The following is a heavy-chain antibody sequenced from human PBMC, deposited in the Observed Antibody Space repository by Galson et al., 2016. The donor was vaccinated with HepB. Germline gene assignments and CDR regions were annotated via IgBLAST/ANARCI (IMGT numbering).Heavy chain of an antibody. Sequence: SLRLSCAVSGFTFSGNSMNWVRQAPGKGLEWVASISTTSTYIDYGDSVKGRFIIARDNAKNSLFLQMKSLRVEDTAVYYCARGAALGGLYYYMDVWGQGTLVTVSS. CDR3: ARGAALGGLYYYMDV. D-gene: IGHD3-3*01. V-gene: IGHV3-21*01. J-gene: IGHJ6*03. CDR2: ISTTSTYI. CDR1: GFTFSGNS.